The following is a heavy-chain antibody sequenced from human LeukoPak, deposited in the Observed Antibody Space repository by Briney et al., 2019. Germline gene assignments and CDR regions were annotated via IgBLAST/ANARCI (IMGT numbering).Heavy chain of an antibody. V-gene: IGHV1-2*02. CDR1: GYTFTGYY. CDR2: INPNSGGT. Sequence: ASVKVSCKASGYTFTGYYMHWVRQAPGQGLEWMGWINPNSGGTNYAQKFQGRVAMTRDTSISAAYMELSRLRSDDTAVYYCARGGGVLRYFDWFSLWGQGTLVTVSS. J-gene: IGHJ5*02. CDR3: ARGGGVLRYFDWFSL. D-gene: IGHD3-9*01.